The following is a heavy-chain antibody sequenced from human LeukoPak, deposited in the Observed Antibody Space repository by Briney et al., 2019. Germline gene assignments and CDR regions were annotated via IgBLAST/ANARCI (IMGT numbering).Heavy chain of an antibody. CDR2: ISYSGST. D-gene: IGHD3-22*01. V-gene: IGHV4-39*07. J-gene: IGHJ4*02. CDR1: GGSISSSSYY. Sequence: SETLSLTCTVSGGSISSSSYYWGWIRQPPGKGLEWIGSISYSGSTYYNPSLKSRVTISVDTSKNQFSLKLSSVSAADTAVYYCARDQYYDSSTYYEIDYWGQGTLVIVSS. CDR3: ARDQYYDSSTYYEIDY.